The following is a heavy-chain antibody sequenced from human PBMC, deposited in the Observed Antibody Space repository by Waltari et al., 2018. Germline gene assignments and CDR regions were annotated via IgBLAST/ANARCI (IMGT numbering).Heavy chain of an antibody. D-gene: IGHD3-3*01. J-gene: IGHJ6*03. CDR3: ARGDFRLSYYYMDV. CDR2: ISPNGGAT. Sequence: QVQLVQSGAEVKKPGASVKVSCKASGYTFTGYYIHWVRQAPGQGLGVMGWISPNGGATNYAQKFKGRVTMTRDPSTTTAYMELSMLTSDDTAVFYCARGDFRLSYYYMDVWGKGTTVTVSS. CDR1: GYTFTGYY. V-gene: IGHV1-2*02.